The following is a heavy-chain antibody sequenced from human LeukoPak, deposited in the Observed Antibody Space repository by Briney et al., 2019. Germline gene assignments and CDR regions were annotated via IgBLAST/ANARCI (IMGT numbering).Heavy chain of an antibody. Sequence: ASVKVSCKASGYTFTSYDINWVRQATGQGLEWMGWMNPNSGNTGYAQKFQGRVTMTRNTSISTAYMELSSLRSEDTAVYYCARDHVVSGFVVVPAASMDVWGKGTTVTVSS. D-gene: IGHD2-2*01. J-gene: IGHJ6*03. V-gene: IGHV1-8*01. CDR3: ARDHVVSGFVVVPAASMDV. CDR1: GYTFTSYD. CDR2: MNPNSGNT.